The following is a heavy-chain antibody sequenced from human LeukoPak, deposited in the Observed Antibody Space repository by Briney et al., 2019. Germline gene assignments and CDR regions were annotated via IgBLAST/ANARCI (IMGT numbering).Heavy chain of an antibody. Sequence: SETLSLTCTVSGGSLSSYYWTWMRQPPGKGLEWIGYIYYTGSTKYSPFLESRVTISLDTSKNQFSLNLYSVTAADTAVYYCARHGRFTDGWFDYWGQGALVTVSS. V-gene: IGHV4-59*08. J-gene: IGHJ5*01. CDR2: IYYTGST. CDR1: GGSLSSYY. D-gene: IGHD3/OR15-3a*01. CDR3: ARHGRFTDGWFDY.